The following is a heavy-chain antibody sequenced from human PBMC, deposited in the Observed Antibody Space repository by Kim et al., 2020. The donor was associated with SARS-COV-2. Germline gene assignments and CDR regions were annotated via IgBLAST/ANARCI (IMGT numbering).Heavy chain of an antibody. Sequence: GGSLRLSCAASGFTFSSYSMNWVRQAPGKGLEWVSSISSSSSYIYYADSVKGRFTISRDNAKNSLYLQMNSLRAEDTAVYYCARDSGGGSGSYPFDYWGRGTLVTVSS. J-gene: IGHJ4*02. CDR1: GFTFSSYS. CDR2: ISSSSSYI. CDR3: ARDSGGGSGSYPFDY. D-gene: IGHD3-10*01. V-gene: IGHV3-21*01.